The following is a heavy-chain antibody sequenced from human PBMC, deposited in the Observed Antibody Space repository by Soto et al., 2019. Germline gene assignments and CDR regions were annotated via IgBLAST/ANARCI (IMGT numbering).Heavy chain of an antibody. V-gene: IGHV3-21*01. Sequence: GGSLRLSCAASGFTFSSYSMNWVRQAPGKGLEWVSYISSSSSSIYYSDSVKGRFTISRDNAKNSLYLQMNSLRAEDTAVYYCFMAVAGFFAPDYWGQGTLVTVSS. CDR3: FMAVAGFFAPDY. J-gene: IGHJ4*02. CDR2: ISSSSSSI. D-gene: IGHD6-19*01. CDR1: GFTFSSYS.